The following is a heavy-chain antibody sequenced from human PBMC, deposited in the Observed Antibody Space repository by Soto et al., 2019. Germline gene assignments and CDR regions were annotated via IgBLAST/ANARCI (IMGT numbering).Heavy chain of an antibody. CDR3: ARDRSRYFDWLLPLLDY. J-gene: IGHJ4*02. V-gene: IGHV1-18*01. D-gene: IGHD3-9*01. CDR1: GYSFITYG. Sequence: ASVKVSCKASGYSFITYGISWVRQAPGQGLEWMGWISAYNGNTNYAQKLQGRVTMTTDTSTSTAYMEPRSLRSDDTAVYYCARDRSRYFDWLLPLLDYWGQGTLVTVSS. CDR2: ISAYNGNT.